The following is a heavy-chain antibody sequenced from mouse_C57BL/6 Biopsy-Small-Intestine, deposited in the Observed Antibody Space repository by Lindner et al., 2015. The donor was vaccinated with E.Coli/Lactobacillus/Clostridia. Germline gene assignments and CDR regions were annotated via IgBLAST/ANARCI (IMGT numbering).Heavy chain of an antibody. V-gene: IGHV1-74*01. Sequence: SVKVSCKASGDTFSTYTFNWVRQAPGQGLEWMGTITPILDISNFAQKFQGRLTITADKSTGTVYMEVSSLRSEDTAVYYCAGTWVGGSPDVWGQGTTVTVSS. CDR2: ITPILDIS. D-gene: IGHD1-1*02. CDR3: AGTWVGGSPDV. CDR1: GDTFSTYT. J-gene: IGHJ1*01.